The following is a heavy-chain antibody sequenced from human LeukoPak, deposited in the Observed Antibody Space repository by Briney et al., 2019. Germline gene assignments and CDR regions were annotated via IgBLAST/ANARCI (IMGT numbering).Heavy chain of an antibody. CDR3: ARGNLWDYRRYYYYMDV. J-gene: IGHJ6*03. V-gene: IGHV4-34*01. D-gene: IGHD4-11*01. Sequence: SETLSLTCAVYGGSFSGYYWSWIRQPPGKGLEWIGEINHSGSTNYNPSLKSRVSISVDTSKNQFSLKLSSVTAADTAVYYCARGNLWDYRRYYYYMDVWGKGTTGTVSS. CDR1: GGSFSGYY. CDR2: INHSGST.